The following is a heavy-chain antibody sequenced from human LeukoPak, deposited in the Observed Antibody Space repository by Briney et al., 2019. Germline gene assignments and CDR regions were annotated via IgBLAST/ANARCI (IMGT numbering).Heavy chain of an antibody. CDR1: GVTFSSYS. CDR2: ISSSSSYI. Sequence: GGSLRLSCAASGVTFSSYSMHWVRQAPGKGLEWVSSISSSSSYIYYADSVKGRFTISRDNAKNSLYLQMNSLRAEDTAVYYCARVSDERWSSGWYVDYWGQGTLVTVSS. V-gene: IGHV3-21*01. CDR3: ARVSDERWSSGWYVDY. D-gene: IGHD6-19*01. J-gene: IGHJ4*02.